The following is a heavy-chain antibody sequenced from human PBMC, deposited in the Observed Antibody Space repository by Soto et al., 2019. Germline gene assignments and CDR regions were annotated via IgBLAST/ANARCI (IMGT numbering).Heavy chain of an antibody. V-gene: IGHV4-34*01. CDR1: GGSFSGYY. CDR2: INHSGST. D-gene: IGHD6-13*01. Sequence: SETLSLTCAVYGGSFSGYYWSWIRQPPGKGLEWIGEINHSGSTNYNPSLKSRVTISVDTSKNQFSLKLSSVTAADTAVYYCAREREWVQQQLGHLYYYYYGMDVWGQGTTVTVSS. CDR3: AREREWVQQQLGHLYYYYYGMDV. J-gene: IGHJ6*02.